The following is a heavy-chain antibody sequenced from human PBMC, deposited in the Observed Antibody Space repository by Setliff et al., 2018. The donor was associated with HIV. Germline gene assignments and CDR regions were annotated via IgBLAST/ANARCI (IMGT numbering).Heavy chain of an antibody. Sequence: PSETLSLTCAVYGGPLSGHYWSWIRQPPGQGLEWIGETSHSGKTNYNPSLKSRFTISRDNAKNSLFLQMDNLRVEDTGIYFCAKFRNRDLDYWGQGTPVTVSS. D-gene: IGHD1-1*01. CDR3: AKFRNRDLDY. V-gene: IGHV4-34*10. CDR1: GGPLSGHY. CDR2: TSHSGKT. J-gene: IGHJ4*02.